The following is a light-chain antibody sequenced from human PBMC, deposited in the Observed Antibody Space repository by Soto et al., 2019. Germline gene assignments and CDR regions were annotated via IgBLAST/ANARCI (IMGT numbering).Light chain of an antibody. J-gene: IGLJ1*01. CDR3: SSYTSSSVYV. Sequence: QSVLTQPPSVSGSPGQSVTISCTGTSSDVGSYNRVSWYQQPPGTAPKLMIYEVSNRPSGVPDRFSGSKSGNTASLTISGLQAEDEADYYCSSYTSSSVYVVGTGTKLTVL. CDR2: EVS. CDR1: SSDVGSYNR. V-gene: IGLV2-18*02.